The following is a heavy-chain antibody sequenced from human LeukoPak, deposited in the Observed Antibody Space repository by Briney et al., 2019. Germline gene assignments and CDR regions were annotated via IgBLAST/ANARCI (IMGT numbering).Heavy chain of an antibody. Sequence: PGGSLRLSCAASGFTFSSYWMSWVRQAPGKGLEWVANIKQDGSEKYYVDSVKGRFTISRDNAKNSLYLQMNSLRAEDTAVYYCARDMYSSSWVWFDPWRQGTLVTVSS. D-gene: IGHD6-13*01. CDR3: ARDMYSSSWVWFDP. CDR2: IKQDGSEK. J-gene: IGHJ5*02. V-gene: IGHV3-7*01. CDR1: GFTFSSYW.